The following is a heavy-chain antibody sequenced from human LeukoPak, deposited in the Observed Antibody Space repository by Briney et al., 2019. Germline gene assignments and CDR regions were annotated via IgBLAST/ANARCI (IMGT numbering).Heavy chain of an antibody. V-gene: IGHV3-7*03. CDR3: ARGTSSSWYSRY. CDR1: GFTFSSYG. CDR2: IKQDGSEK. J-gene: IGHJ4*02. Sequence: GGSLRLSCAASGFTFSSYGMHWVRQAPGKGLEWVANIKQDGSEKYYVDSVKGRFTISRDNAKNSLYLQMNSLRAEDTAVYYCARGTSSSWYSRYWGQGTLVTVSS. D-gene: IGHD6-13*01.